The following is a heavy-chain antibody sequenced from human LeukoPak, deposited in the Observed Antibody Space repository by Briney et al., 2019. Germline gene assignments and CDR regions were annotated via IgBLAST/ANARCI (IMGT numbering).Heavy chain of an antibody. J-gene: IGHJ5*02. V-gene: IGHV3-23*01. CDR3: AKYKDFDWLSH. D-gene: IGHD3-3*02. CDR1: GFTFSSYG. CDR2: ISGSGGGT. Sequence: LPGGTLRLSCAASGFTFSSYGMSWVRQAPGKGLEWVSAISGSGGGTYYADSVKGRFTISRDNSKNTLYLQMNSLRAEDTAVYYCAKYKDFDWLSHWGQGTLVTVSS.